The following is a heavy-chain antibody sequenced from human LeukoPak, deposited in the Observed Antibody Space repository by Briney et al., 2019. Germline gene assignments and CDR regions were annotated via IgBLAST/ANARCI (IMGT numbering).Heavy chain of an antibody. D-gene: IGHD6-13*01. Sequence: PSETLSLTCTVSGGSISSSSYYWGWIRQPPGKGLEWIGSIYYSGSTYYNPSLKSRVTISVDTSKNQFSLKLSSVTAADTAVYYCARFIRIAAAVWGQGTMVTVSS. CDR3: ARFIRIAAAV. CDR2: IYYSGST. CDR1: GGSISSSSYY. J-gene: IGHJ3*01. V-gene: IGHV4-39*07.